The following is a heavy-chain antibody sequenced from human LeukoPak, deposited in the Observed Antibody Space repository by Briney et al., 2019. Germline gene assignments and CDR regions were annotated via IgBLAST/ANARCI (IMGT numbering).Heavy chain of an antibody. CDR1: GRTFSSYA. CDR2: IIPIFGTA. Sequence: ASVKVSCKASGRTFSSYAISWVRQAPGQGLEWMGGIIPIFGTANYAQKFQGRVTITADESTSTAYMGLSSLRSEDTAVYYCARDTVEPEPPTGNYYSYYGMDVWGQGTTVTVSS. J-gene: IGHJ6*02. CDR3: ARDTVEPEPPTGNYYSYYGMDV. V-gene: IGHV1-69*13. D-gene: IGHD1-14*01.